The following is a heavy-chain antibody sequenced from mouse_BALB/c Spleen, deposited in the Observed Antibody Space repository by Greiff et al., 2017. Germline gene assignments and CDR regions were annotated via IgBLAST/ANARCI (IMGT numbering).Heavy chain of an antibody. V-gene: IGHV1-7*01. D-gene: IGHD2-14*01. CDR2: INPSTGYT. CDR3: ARAYYRYDFAY. CDR1: GYTFTSYW. Sequence: VQLQESGADLAKPGASVKLSCKASGYTFTSYWMHWVKQRPGQGLEWIGYINPSTGYTEYNQKFKDKATLTADKSSSTAYMQLSSLTSEDSAVYYCARAYYRYDFAYWGQGTLVTVSA. J-gene: IGHJ3*01.